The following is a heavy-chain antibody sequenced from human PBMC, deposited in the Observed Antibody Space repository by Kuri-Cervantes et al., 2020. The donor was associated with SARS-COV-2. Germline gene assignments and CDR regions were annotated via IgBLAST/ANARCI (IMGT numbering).Heavy chain of an antibody. CDR2: ISSSSTI. CDR3: ASPEVAIRG. D-gene: IGHD2-2*02. V-gene: IGHV3-48*01. CDR1: GFTFSSYS. Sequence: GGSLRLSCAASGFTFSSYSMNWVRQAPGKGLEWVSYISSSSTIYYADSVKGRFTISRDNAKNSLYLQMNSLRAEDTAVYYCASPEVAIRGWGQGTLVTVSS. J-gene: IGHJ4*02.